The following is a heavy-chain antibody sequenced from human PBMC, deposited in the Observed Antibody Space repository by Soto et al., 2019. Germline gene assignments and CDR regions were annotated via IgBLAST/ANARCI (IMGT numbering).Heavy chain of an antibody. J-gene: IGHJ2*01. D-gene: IGHD2-15*01. CDR3: AILLWAQGVTNYWYCDL. CDR2: IKEDGSDE. V-gene: IGHV3-7*05. Sequence: EVQLVQSGGDLVQPGGSLRLSCGASGFSFKYYWMSWVRQAPGKGLEWVATIKEDGSDEDYVDSVRGRITITRDNANSSLYMHLKSLRVEDTSVYYCAILLWAQGVTNYWYCDLWGRCTLVTVSS. CDR1: GFSFKYYW.